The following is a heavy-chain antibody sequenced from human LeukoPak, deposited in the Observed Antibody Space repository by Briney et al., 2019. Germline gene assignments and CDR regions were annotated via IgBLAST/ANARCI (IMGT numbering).Heavy chain of an antibody. V-gene: IGHV4-4*07. D-gene: IGHD2-21*02. CDR3: ARDVAYCGGDCYTDAFDI. CDR2: IYPSGDT. CDR1: GGSIRSYY. J-gene: IGHJ3*02. Sequence: SETLSLTCTVSGGSIRSYYWSWIRQPAGKGLEWIGRIYPSGDTNYNPSLKSRVTMSVDTSKNQFSLKLSSVTAADTAVYYCARDVAYCGGDCYTDAFDIWGQGTMVTVSS.